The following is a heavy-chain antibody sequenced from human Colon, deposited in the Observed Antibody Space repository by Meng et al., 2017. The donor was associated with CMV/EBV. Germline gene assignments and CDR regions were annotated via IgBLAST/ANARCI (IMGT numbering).Heavy chain of an antibody. Sequence: GESLKISCAASGFSFSSWSMNWVRQAPGKGLEWVSSITHTSDTYYADSLKGRFTLSRDNAQNSVYLQMDSLTAEDTAIYYCARGWPPDYWGQGTLVTVSS. CDR2: ITHTSDT. V-gene: IGHV3-21*06. J-gene: IGHJ4*02. CDR1: GFSFSSWS. D-gene: IGHD6-13*01. CDR3: ARGWPPDY.